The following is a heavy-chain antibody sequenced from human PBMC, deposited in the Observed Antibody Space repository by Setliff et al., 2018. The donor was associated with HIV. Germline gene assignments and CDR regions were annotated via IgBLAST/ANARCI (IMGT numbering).Heavy chain of an antibody. CDR2: IYASGSP. V-gene: IGHV4-61*02. CDR3: ARVYDSSRFFDY. CDR1: GGSISSVNYY. Sequence: PSETLSLTCNVSGGSISSVNYYWNWVRQPAGKGLEWIGRIYASGSPTYNPSLKSRVTISVDTSKNQFSLKLSSVTAADTAVYYCARVYDSSRFFDYWGQGTLVTVSS. J-gene: IGHJ4*02. D-gene: IGHD3-22*01.